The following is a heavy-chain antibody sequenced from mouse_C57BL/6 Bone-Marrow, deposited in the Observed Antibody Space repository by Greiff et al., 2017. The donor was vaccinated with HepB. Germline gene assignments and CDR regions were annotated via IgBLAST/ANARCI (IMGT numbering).Heavy chain of an antibody. CDR2: ISSGSSTI. J-gene: IGHJ3*01. D-gene: IGHD2-2*01. CDR1: GFTFSDYG. Sequence: EVQLVESGGGLVKPGGSLKLSCAASGFTFSDYGMHWVRQAPEKGLEWVAYISSGSSTIYYADTVKGRFTISRDNAKNTLFLQMTSLRSEDTAMYYCARQGIYYGYFWFAYWGQGTLVTVSA. V-gene: IGHV5-17*01. CDR3: ARQGIYYGYFWFAY.